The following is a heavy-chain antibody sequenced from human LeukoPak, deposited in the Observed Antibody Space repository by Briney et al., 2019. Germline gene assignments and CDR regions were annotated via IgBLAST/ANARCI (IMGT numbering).Heavy chain of an antibody. J-gene: IGHJ4*02. V-gene: IGHV1-24*01. CDR2: FDPEDGET. D-gene: IGHD1-26*01. Sequence: ASVKVSCKVSGYTLTELSMHWVRQAPGKGLEWMGGFDPEDGETIYAQKFQGRVTMTEDTSTDTAYMELSSLRSEDTAVYYCASSGSYRAHFDYWGQGTLVTVSS. CDR3: ASSGSYRAHFDY. CDR1: GYTLTELS.